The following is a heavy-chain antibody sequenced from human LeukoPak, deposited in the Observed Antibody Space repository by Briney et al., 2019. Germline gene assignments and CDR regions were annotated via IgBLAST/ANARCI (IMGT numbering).Heavy chain of an antibody. V-gene: IGHV3-48*03. CDR2: ISSSGSTI. Sequence: GGSLRLSCAASGFTFSTYEMIWVRQAPGKGLAWVAYISSSGSTIYQADSVKGRFTISRDNAKNSLYLQMNSLRAEDTAVHYCAREVEHYGSGNYEYMDVWGKGTTVTVSS. J-gene: IGHJ6*03. D-gene: IGHD3-10*01. CDR3: AREVEHYGSGNYEYMDV. CDR1: GFTFSTYE.